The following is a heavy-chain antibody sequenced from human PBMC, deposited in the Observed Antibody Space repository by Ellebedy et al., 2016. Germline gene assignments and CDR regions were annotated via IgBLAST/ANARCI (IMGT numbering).Heavy chain of an antibody. V-gene: IGHV3-66*01. Sequence: GESLKISXAASGFTVSSNYMSWVRQAPGKGLEWVSVIYSGGSTYYADSVKGRFTISRDNSKNTLYLQMNSLRAEDTAVYYCARDPCSSTSCYYYYGMDVWGQGTTVTVSS. CDR2: IYSGGST. D-gene: IGHD2-2*01. CDR1: GFTVSSNY. J-gene: IGHJ6*02. CDR3: ARDPCSSTSCYYYYGMDV.